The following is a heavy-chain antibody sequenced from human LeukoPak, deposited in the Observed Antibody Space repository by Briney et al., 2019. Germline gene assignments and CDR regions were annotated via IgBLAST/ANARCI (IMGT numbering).Heavy chain of an antibody. D-gene: IGHD3-9*01. CDR1: GYTFTGYY. V-gene: IGHV1-2*02. Sequence: ASVEVSCKASGYTFTGYYMHWVRQAPGQGLEWMGWINPNSGVTNYAQKFQGRVTMTRDTSISTAYMELRRLRSDDTAVYYCARSPHILTGEKFEYWGQGTRVTVSS. J-gene: IGHJ4*02. CDR2: INPNSGVT. CDR3: ARSPHILTGEKFEY.